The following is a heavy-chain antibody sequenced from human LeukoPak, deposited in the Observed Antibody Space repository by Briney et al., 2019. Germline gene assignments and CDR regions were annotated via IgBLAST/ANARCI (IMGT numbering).Heavy chain of an antibody. CDR2: INHSGST. CDR3: ARGVRRGRWFDP. Sequence: PSETLSLTCAVYGGSFSGYYWSWIRQPPGKGLEWIGEINHSGSTNYNPSLKSRVTISVDTSKNQFSLKLSSVTAADTAVYYGARGVRRGRWFDPWGQGTLVTVSS. J-gene: IGHJ5*02. V-gene: IGHV4-34*01. CDR1: GGSFSGYY.